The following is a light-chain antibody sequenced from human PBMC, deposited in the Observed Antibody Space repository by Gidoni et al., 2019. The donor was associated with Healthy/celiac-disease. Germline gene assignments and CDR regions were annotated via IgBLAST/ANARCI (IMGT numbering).Light chain of an antibody. Sequence: EIVLTPSPGTLPLSPGERATPPCSASQSVSSSYLAWYQQKPGQAPRLLIYGASSRATGIPDSLSGGGSGTNFTLTISRLEPEEFAVYYCQQYGNSPPMTFGQGTRLEIK. CDR2: GAS. CDR3: QQYGNSPPMT. V-gene: IGKV3-20*01. CDR1: QSVSSSY. J-gene: IGKJ5*01.